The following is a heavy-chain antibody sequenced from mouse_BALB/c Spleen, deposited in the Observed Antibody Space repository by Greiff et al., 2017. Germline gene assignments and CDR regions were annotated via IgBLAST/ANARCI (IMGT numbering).Heavy chain of an antibody. D-gene: IGHD2-4*01. CDR1: GYTFTSYV. V-gene: IGHV1-14*01. Sequence: VQLQQSGPELVKPGASVKMSCKASGYTFTSYVMHWVKQKPGQGLEWIGYINPYNDGTKYNEKFKGKATLTSDKSSSTAYMELSSLTSEDSAVYYCAISTMITTGYAMDYWGQGTSVTVSS. CDR2: INPYNDGT. CDR3: AISTMITTGYAMDY. J-gene: IGHJ4*01.